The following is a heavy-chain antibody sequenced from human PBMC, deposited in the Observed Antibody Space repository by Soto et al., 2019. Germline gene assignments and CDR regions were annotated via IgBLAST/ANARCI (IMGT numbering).Heavy chain of an antibody. V-gene: IGHV1-69*02. CDR1: GGTFSSYT. D-gene: IGHD6-19*01. CDR2: IIPILGIA. Sequence: GASVKVSCKASGGTFSSYTISWVRQAPGQGLEWMGRIIPILGIANYAQKFQGRVTITADKSTSTAYMELSSLRSEDTAVYYCARGIWAAVAPKGDYYYYMDVWGKGTTVTVSS. J-gene: IGHJ6*03. CDR3: ARGIWAAVAPKGDYYYYMDV.